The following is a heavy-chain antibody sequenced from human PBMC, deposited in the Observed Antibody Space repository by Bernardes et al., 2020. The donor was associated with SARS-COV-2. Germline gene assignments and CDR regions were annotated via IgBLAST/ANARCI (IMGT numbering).Heavy chain of an antibody. Sequence: GGSLRLSCVTSGLAFTNTDMAWVRQAPGRGLEWVSTISAIRNTHYADPVMGRFTISRDDVNNALYLQMNNLRVEDTATYYCTTESQYDNLYWGQGALVTVSS. J-gene: IGHJ4*02. CDR1: GLAFTNTD. CDR3: TTESQYDNLY. CDR2: ISAIRNT. V-gene: IGHV3-23*01. D-gene: IGHD3-22*01.